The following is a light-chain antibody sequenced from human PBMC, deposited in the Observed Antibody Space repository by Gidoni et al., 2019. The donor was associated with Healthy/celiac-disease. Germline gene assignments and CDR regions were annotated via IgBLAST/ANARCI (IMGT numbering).Light chain of an antibody. J-gene: IGKJ4*01. CDR1: QSVSSSN. V-gene: IGKV3-20*01. CDR2: GAS. CDR3: QQYGSSPLT. Sequence: DIVFTQSPGTLSLSPGERATLSCRASQSVSSSNLAWYQQKPGQAPRLLIYGASSRATGIPDRFSGSGSGTDFTLTISRLEPEDFAVYYCQQYGSSPLTFGGGTKVEIK.